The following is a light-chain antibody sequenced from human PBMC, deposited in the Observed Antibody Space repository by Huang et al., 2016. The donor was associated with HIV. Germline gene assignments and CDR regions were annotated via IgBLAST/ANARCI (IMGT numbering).Light chain of an antibody. CDR3: QQSFATPYT. Sequence: DIQVTQSPSSLSASVGDRVTITCRASQSIRTYLNWYQQRPGAAPNRLIFATSSLKSGAPSRFSGNGSGRDFTLTITNLQPEDFATYYCQQSFATPYTFGQGTTLEIK. V-gene: IGKV1-39*01. CDR1: QSIRTY. CDR2: ATS. J-gene: IGKJ2*01.